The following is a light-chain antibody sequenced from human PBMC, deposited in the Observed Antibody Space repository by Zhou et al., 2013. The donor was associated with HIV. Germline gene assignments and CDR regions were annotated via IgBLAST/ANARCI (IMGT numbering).Light chain of an antibody. CDR3: LQYNNWPQT. CDR1: QSVSSSY. Sequence: EIVLTQSPGTLSLSPGERATLSCRASQSVSSSYLAWYQQKPGQAPRLLIYGASTRASGIPARFIGSGSGTEFTLTISSLQSEDFAFYYCLQYNNWPQTFGQGTKVEIK. J-gene: IGKJ1*01. V-gene: IGKV3-15*01. CDR2: GAS.